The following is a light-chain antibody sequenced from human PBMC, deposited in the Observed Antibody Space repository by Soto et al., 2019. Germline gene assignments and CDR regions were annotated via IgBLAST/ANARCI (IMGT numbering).Light chain of an antibody. Sequence: DIQMNQSPSSLSASVGDRVTITCRASQSISSYLNWYQQKPGKAPKLLIYAASSLQSGVPSRFNGSGSGTDFTLTISSLQPEDFATYYCQQSYSTPRTFGQGTKV. CDR1: QSISSY. V-gene: IGKV1-39*01. CDR3: QQSYSTPRT. J-gene: IGKJ1*01. CDR2: AAS.